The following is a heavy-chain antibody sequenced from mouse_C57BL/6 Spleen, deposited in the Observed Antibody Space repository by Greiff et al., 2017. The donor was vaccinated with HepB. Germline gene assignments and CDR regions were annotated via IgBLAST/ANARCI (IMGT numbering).Heavy chain of an antibody. D-gene: IGHD3-2*02. Sequence: EVQLQQSGTVLARPGASVKMSCKTSGYTFTSYWMHWVKQRPGQGLEWIGAIYPGNSDTSYKQKFKGKAKLTAVTSASTAYMELSSLTNEVSAVYYCTREPTAQATLRQFDYWGQGTTLTVSS. V-gene: IGHV1-5*01. J-gene: IGHJ2*01. CDR2: IYPGNSDT. CDR1: GYTFTSYW. CDR3: TREPTAQATLRQFDY.